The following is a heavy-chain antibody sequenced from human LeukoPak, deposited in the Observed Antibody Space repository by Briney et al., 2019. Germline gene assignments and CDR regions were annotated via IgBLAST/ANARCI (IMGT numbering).Heavy chain of an antibody. V-gene: IGHV3-23*01. Sequence: GGSLRLSCAASGFTFSSYAMSWVRQAPGKGLELVSAISGSGGSTYYADSVKGRFTISRDNSKTTLVLQKNTLRAEDTAVYYWAKPVMGAIERSGDAFGNWGQGTMVTVSS. D-gene: IGHD1-26*01. CDR1: GFTFSSYA. CDR3: AKPVMGAIERSGDAFGN. CDR2: ISGSGGST. J-gene: IGHJ3*02.